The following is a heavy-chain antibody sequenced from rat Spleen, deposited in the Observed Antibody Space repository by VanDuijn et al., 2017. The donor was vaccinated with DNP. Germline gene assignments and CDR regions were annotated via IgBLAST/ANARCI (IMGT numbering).Heavy chain of an antibody. J-gene: IGHJ4*01. V-gene: IGHV5S13*01. CDR3: ATHGSIATISTGAMDV. D-gene: IGHD1-2*01. CDR2: ISSGDDHT. Sequence: EVKLVESGGGFVQPGRSLKLSCVASGFTFSNYDMAWVRQAPTKGLEWVASISSGDDHTYYRDSVKGRFTISRDNAKNTLHLQMDSLRSEDTATYYCATHGSIATISTGAMDVWGQGTSVTVSS. CDR1: GFTFSNYD.